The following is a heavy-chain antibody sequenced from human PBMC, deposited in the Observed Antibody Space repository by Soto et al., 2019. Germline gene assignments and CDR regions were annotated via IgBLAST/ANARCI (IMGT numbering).Heavy chain of an antibody. CDR2: ISGSGGST. Sequence: PGGSLRLSCAASGFTFSSYAMSWVRQAPGKGLEWVSAISGSGGSTYYADSVKGRFTISRDNSKNTLYLQMNSLRAEDTAVYYCAKGLGRSSLGFYYYYGIDVWGHGTTVAVYS. D-gene: IGHD6-6*01. V-gene: IGHV3-23*01. CDR3: AKGLGRSSLGFYYYYGIDV. J-gene: IGHJ6*02. CDR1: GFTFSSYA.